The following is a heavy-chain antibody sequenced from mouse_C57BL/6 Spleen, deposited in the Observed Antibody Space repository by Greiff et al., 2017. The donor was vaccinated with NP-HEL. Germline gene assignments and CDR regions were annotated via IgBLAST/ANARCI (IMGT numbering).Heavy chain of an antibody. CDR3: AREVVARGDY. D-gene: IGHD1-1*01. J-gene: IGHJ4*01. Sequence: EVMLVESGGGLVKPGGSLKLSCAASGFTFSDYGMHWVRQAPEKGLEWVAYISSGSSTIYYADTVKGRFTISRDNAKNTLFLQMTSLRSEDTAMYYCAREVVARGDYWGQGTSVTVSS. CDR1: GFTFSDYG. CDR2: ISSGSSTI. V-gene: IGHV5-17*01.